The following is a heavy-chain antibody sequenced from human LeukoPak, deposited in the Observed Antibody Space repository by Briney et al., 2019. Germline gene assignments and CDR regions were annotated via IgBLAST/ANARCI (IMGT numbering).Heavy chain of an antibody. CDR2: INGGGSNT. V-gene: IGHV3-23*01. J-gene: IGHJ4*02. Sequence: PGGSLRLSCVASGFAFNTYVMSWVRQAPGKGLEWAAAINGGGSNTYYADSVKGRFTISRDNSKNMVYLQMNSLRADDTAVYYCAKTAVVITFRFDDWGQGALVTVSS. CDR3: AKTAVVITFRFDD. CDR1: GFAFNTYV. D-gene: IGHD4/OR15-4a*01.